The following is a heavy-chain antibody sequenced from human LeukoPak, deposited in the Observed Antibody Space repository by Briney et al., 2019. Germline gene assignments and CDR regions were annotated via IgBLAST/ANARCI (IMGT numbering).Heavy chain of an antibody. CDR2: ISAYNGNT. CDR3: ARERAKDIVVVPAALTPRNDAFDI. V-gene: IGHV1-18*01. J-gene: IGHJ3*02. D-gene: IGHD2-2*01. Sequence: GASVKVSCKASGYTFTSYGISWVRQAPGQGLEWMGWISAYNGNTNYAQKLQGRVTMTTDTSTSTAYMELRSLRSDDTAVYYCARERAKDIVVVPAALTPRNDAFDIWGQGTMVTVSS. CDR1: GYTFTSYG.